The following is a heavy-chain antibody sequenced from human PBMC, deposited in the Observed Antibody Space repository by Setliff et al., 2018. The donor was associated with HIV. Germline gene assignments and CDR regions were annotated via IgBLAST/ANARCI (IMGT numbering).Heavy chain of an antibody. V-gene: IGHV1-18*04. CDR1: GYTFTSYG. CDR2: TYLGAT. J-gene: IGHJ4*02. D-gene: IGHD6-13*01. Sequence: ASVKVSCKTSGYTFTSYGMNWIRQAPGQGLEWMGWTYLGATNYAQRFRDRFTVATDTSTSTAYMELRGLRSDDTAVYYCARDFGGSWTTDYWGQGTLVTVSS. CDR3: ARDFGGSWTTDY.